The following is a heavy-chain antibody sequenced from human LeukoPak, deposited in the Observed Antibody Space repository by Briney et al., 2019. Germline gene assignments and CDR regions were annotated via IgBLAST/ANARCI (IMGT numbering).Heavy chain of an antibody. D-gene: IGHD6-19*01. J-gene: IGHJ4*02. CDR1: GDSVSSNSAA. CDR2: TYYRSKWYN. Sequence: SQTLSLTCALSGDSVSSNSAAWNWIRQSPSRGLEWLVRTYYRSKWYNDYAVSVKSRITINPDTSKNQFSLQLNSVTPEDTAVYYCARGLYSSGDGIDYWGQGTLVTVSS. V-gene: IGHV6-1*01. CDR3: ARGLYSSGDGIDY.